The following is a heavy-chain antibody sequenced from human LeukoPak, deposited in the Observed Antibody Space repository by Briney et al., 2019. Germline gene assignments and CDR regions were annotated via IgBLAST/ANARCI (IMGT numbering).Heavy chain of an antibody. CDR2: IYYSGST. Sequence: SETLSLTCTVSGGSISSYYWSWIRQPPGKGLEWVGYIYYSGSTNYNPSLKSRVTISVDTSKNQFSLKLSSVTAADTAVYYCARTMYSSSWSYYYYYYMDVWGKGTTVTISS. V-gene: IGHV4-59*01. CDR1: GGSISSYY. CDR3: ARTMYSSSWSYYYYYYMDV. D-gene: IGHD6-13*01. J-gene: IGHJ6*03.